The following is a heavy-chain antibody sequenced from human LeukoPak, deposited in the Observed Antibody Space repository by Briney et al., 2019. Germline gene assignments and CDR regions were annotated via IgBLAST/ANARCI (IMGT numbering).Heavy chain of an antibody. V-gene: IGHV3-23*01. CDR3: AKGVLSGMRYYYGMDV. D-gene: IGHD3-10*01. J-gene: IGHJ6*04. CDR2: NTSSGDTT. CDR1: GFTFNNYA. Sequence: GGSLRLSCAASGFTFNNYAMNWVRQAPGKGLEWVSSNTSSGDTTHYADSVRGRFTISRDNSRNTLSLQMTSLRAEDTAVYYCAKGVLSGMRYYYGMDVWGKGTTVTVSS.